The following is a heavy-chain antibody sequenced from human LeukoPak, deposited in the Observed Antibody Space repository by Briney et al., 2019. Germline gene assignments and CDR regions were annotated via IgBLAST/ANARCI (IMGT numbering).Heavy chain of an antibody. J-gene: IGHJ3*02. Sequence: SETLSLTCTVSGGSISSSSYYWGWIRQPPGKGLEWIGSISHSGTIFYSGYTYYNPSLKSRVIISSDTSKNQFSLRLTSVTAADTAVYYCAIRYSSGWYKDAFDIWGQGTMVTVSS. D-gene: IGHD6-19*01. CDR3: AIRYSSGWYKDAFDI. V-gene: IGHV4-39*07. CDR1: GGSISSSSYY. CDR2: ISHSGTIFYSGYT.